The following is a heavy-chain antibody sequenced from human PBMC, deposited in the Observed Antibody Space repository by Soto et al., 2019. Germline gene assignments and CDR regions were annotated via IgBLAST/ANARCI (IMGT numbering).Heavy chain of an antibody. D-gene: IGHD2-2*01. CDR2: INHSGST. V-gene: IGHV4-34*01. Sequence: SETLSLTCAVYGGSFSGYYWSWIRQPPGKGLEWIGEINHSGSTNYNPSLKSRVTISVDTSKNQFSLKLSSVTAADTAVYYCASPFIGYCSSTSCRGMDVWGQGTTVTVSS. CDR1: GGSFSGYY. J-gene: IGHJ6*02. CDR3: ASPFIGYCSSTSCRGMDV.